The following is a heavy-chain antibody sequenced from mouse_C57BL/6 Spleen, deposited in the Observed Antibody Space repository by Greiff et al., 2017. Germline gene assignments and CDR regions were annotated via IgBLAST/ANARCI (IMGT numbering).Heavy chain of an antibody. D-gene: IGHD1-1*01. CDR1: GFTFTDYY. CDR2: IRNKANGYTT. CDR3: ARSSTGLRTGFAY. J-gene: IGHJ3*01. Sequence: EVQVVESGGGLVQPGGSLSLSCAASGFTFTDYYMSWVRQPPGKALEWLGFIRNKANGYTTEYSASVKGRFPISRDNSQSILYLQMNALRAEDSATYYCARSSTGLRTGFAYWGQGTLVTVSA. V-gene: IGHV7-3*01.